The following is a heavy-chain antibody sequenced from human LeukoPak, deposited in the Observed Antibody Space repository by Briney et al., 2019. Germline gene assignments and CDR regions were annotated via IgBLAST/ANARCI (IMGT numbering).Heavy chain of an antibody. D-gene: IGHD3-3*01. Sequence: SETPSLTCTVSGGSISSYYWSWIRQPPGKGLEWIGYIYYSGSTNYNPSLKSRVTISVDTSKNQFSLKLSSVTAAGTAVYYCARLRFLEWSLDAFDIWGQGTMVTVSS. CDR1: GGSISSYY. CDR2: IYYSGST. J-gene: IGHJ3*02. V-gene: IGHV4-59*01. CDR3: ARLRFLEWSLDAFDI.